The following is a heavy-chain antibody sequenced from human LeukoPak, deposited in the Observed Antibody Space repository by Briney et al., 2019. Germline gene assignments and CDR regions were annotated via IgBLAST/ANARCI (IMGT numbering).Heavy chain of an antibody. CDR3: AREGGSYCPLDY. CDR1: GDSITSSSYY. Sequence: SETLSLTCTVSGDSITSSSYYWGWIRQPPGMGLEWIGTIYSYSGSTYYNPSLKSRVTISVDTSMNQFSLKLTSVTAADTAVYYCAREGGSYCPLDYSGQGTLVTVSS. CDR2: IYSYSGST. D-gene: IGHD2-15*01. V-gene: IGHV4-39*02. J-gene: IGHJ4*02.